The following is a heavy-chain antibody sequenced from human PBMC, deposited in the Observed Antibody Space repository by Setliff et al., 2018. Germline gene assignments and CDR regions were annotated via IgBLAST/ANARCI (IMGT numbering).Heavy chain of an antibody. CDR3: ASGLERGY. CDR2: TWYDGTTK. Sequence: GGSLRLSCAASGFTFSRNGMHWVRQAPGKGLEWVAGTWYDGTTKYYADSVKGRFTISRDNAKNTLYLQMNSLRAEDTAVYYCASGLERGYWGQGTLVTVSS. D-gene: IGHD1-1*01. J-gene: IGHJ4*02. CDR1: GFTFSRNG. V-gene: IGHV3-33*03.